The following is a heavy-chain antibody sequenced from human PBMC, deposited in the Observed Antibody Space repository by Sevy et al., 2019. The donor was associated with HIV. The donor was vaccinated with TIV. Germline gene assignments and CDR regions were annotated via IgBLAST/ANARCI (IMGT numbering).Heavy chain of an antibody. CDR1: GGSISSSSYY. J-gene: IGHJ4*02. CDR2: IYYSGST. V-gene: IGHV4-39*01. Sequence: SETLSLTCTVSGGSISSSSYYWGWIRQPPGKGREWIGSIYYSGSTYYNPSLKSRVTISVDTSKNQFSLKLSSVTAADTAVYYCARGGYDSSGYYYGYWGQGTLVTVSS. CDR3: ARGGYDSSGYYYGY. D-gene: IGHD3-22*01.